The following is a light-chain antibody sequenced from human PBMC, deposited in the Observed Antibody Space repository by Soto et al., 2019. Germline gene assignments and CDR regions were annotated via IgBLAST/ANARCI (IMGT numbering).Light chain of an antibody. J-gene: IGKJ1*01. CDR1: QSVSSN. Sequence: EIVMTQSPGTLSVSPGERATLSCRASQSVSSNLAWYQQKPGQAPRLLIYGASTGATGIPARFSGSGSGTEFTLTISSLQSEDFAVYYCQQYYNWPQTFGQGTKVEIK. CDR3: QQYYNWPQT. CDR2: GAS. V-gene: IGKV3-15*01.